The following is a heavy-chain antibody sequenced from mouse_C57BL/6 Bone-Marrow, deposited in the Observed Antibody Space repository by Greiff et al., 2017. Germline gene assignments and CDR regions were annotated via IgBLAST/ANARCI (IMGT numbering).Heavy chain of an antibody. CDR2: ISNLAYSI. Sequence: EVKLMESGGGLVQPGGSLKLSCAASGFTFSDYGMAWVRQAPRKGPEWVAFISNLAYSIYYADTVTGRFTISRENAKNTLYLEMSSLRSEDTAMYYCARSYDGYLYAMDYWGQGTSVTVSS. V-gene: IGHV5-15*01. D-gene: IGHD2-3*01. J-gene: IGHJ4*01. CDR1: GFTFSDYG. CDR3: ARSYDGYLYAMDY.